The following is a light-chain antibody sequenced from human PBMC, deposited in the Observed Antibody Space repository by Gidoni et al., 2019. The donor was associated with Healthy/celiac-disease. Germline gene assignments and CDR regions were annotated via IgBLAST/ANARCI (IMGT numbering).Light chain of an antibody. V-gene: IGKV3-11*01. CDR2: DAS. Sequence: EIVLTQSPATLSLSPGERATLSCRASQSVSSYLAWYQQKPGQAPRLLIYDASNRATGIPDRFSGSGSGTDFTLTISSLEPEDFAVYYCQQRSNWPYTFXXXTKLEIK. CDR1: QSVSSY. J-gene: IGKJ2*01. CDR3: QQRSNWPYT.